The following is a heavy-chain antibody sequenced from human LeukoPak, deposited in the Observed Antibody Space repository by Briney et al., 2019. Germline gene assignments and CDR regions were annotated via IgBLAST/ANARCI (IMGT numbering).Heavy chain of an antibody. CDR2: ISSIGNTI. V-gene: IGHV3-48*03. Sequence: PGWSLRLSCAASGFTFRSYEMNWVRQAPGKGREWVSYISSIGNTIYYADSVKGRFTISRDNAKNSLYLQMNSLRAEDTAIYYCARESYVTMIIGDYWGQGTLVTVSS. CDR3: ARESYVTMIIGDY. J-gene: IGHJ4*02. CDR1: GFTFRSYE. D-gene: IGHD3-22*01.